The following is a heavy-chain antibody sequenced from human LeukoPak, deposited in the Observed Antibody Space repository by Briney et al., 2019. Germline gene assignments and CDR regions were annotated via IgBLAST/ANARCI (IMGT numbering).Heavy chain of an antibody. V-gene: IGHV3-30*03. CDR3: AREGYDYGDGLDY. CDR2: ISYDGSNK. CDR1: GFTFSSYG. D-gene: IGHD4-17*01. Sequence: PGGSLRLSCAASGFTFSSYGMHWVRQAPGKGLEWVAVISYDGSNKYYADSVKGRFTISRDNSKNTLYLQMNSLRDEDTGVYYCAREGYDYGDGLDYWGQGTLVTVSS. J-gene: IGHJ4*02.